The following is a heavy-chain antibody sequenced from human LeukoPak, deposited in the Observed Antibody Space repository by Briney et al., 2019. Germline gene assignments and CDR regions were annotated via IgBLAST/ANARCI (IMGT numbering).Heavy chain of an antibody. V-gene: IGHV3-23*01. J-gene: IGHJ4*02. D-gene: IGHD3-16*01. CDR2: ISNDGYST. Sequence: GGSLRLSCAASRFIFDNYGMTWVRQAPGKGLEWVSGISNDGYSTYYADSVKGRFTISRDNSKNTLYLHMSSLRVEDTAVFYCARVAPPLDDYIRGSFPYYFDYWGQGTPVTVSS. CDR1: RFIFDNYG. CDR3: ARVAPPLDDYIRGSFPYYFDY.